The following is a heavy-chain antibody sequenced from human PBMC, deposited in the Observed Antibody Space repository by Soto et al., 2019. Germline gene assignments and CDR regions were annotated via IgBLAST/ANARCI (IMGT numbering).Heavy chain of an antibody. D-gene: IGHD3-9*01. CDR1: GFTFSSYS. CDR3: ARARYFDWLFFDY. CDR2: ISSSSSTI. J-gene: IGHJ4*02. V-gene: IGHV3-48*01. Sequence: GGSLRLSCAASGFTFSSYSMNWVRQAPGKGLEWVSYISSSSSTIYYADSVKGRFTISRDNAKNSLYLQMNSLRAEDTAVYYCARARYFDWLFFDYWGQGTLVTVSS.